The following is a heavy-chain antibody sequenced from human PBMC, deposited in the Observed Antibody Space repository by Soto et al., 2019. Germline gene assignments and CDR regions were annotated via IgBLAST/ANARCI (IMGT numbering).Heavy chain of an antibody. D-gene: IGHD1-26*01. Sequence: SVKVSCKASGGTFSSYAISWVRQAPGQGLEWMGGIIPIFGTATYAQKFQGRVTITADESTSTAYMELSSLRSEDTAVYYCGSTRPPPGKGPEWIGYIYYSGSHNYNPALKSRVTISVDTSKNQFSLQLSSVTAADTAVYYCARHAWGSGWSTGYFQHWG. J-gene: IGHJ1*01. V-gene: IGHV1-69*13. CDR3: GSTRPPPGKGPEWIGYIYYSGSHNYNPALKSRVTISVDTSKNQFSLQLSSVTAADTAVYYCARHAWGSGWSTGYFQH. CDR1: GGTFSSYA. CDR2: IIPIFGTA.